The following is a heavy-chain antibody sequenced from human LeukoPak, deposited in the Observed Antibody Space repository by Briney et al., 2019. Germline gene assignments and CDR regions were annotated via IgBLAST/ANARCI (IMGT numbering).Heavy chain of an antibody. D-gene: IGHD2-2*01. CDR2: IKQDGSAK. Sequence: GGSLRLSCTASGFTFSDYWMTWVRQAPGKGLEWVANIKQDGSAKYYVDSVKGRFSISRDNAKNSLYLQMDSLRVEDTATYYCARWRGSTSERSDYWGQGTLVTVSS. V-gene: IGHV3-7*01. CDR3: ARWRGSTSERSDY. CDR1: GFTFSDYW. J-gene: IGHJ4*02.